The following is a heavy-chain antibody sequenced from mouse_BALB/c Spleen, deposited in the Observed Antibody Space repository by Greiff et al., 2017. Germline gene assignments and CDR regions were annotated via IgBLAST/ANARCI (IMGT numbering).Heavy chain of an antibody. CDR2: IYPYNGGT. D-gene: IGHD3-2*01. CDR3: ARDSSGLWFAY. J-gene: IGHJ3*01. CDR1: GYTFTDYN. V-gene: IGHV1S29*02. Sequence: VQLQQSGPELVKPGASVKISCKASGYTFTDYNMHWVKQSHGKSLEWIGYIYPYNGGTGYNQKFKSKATLTVDNSSSTAYMELRSLTSEDSAVYYCARDSSGLWFAYWGQGTLVTVSA.